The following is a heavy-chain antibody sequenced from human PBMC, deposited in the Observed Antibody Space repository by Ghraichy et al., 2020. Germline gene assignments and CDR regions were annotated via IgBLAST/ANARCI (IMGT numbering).Heavy chain of an antibody. J-gene: IGHJ3*02. D-gene: IGHD1-26*01. CDR1: GFTFSSYW. Sequence: GGSLRLSCAASGFTFSSYWMHWVRQAPGKGLVWVSHINSDGSSTNYADSVKGRFTISRDNAKNTLYLQMNSLRAEDTAVYYCARVSGSYSLGLFDIWGQGTMVTVSS. V-gene: IGHV3-74*01. CDR3: ARVSGSYSLGLFDI. CDR2: INSDGSST.